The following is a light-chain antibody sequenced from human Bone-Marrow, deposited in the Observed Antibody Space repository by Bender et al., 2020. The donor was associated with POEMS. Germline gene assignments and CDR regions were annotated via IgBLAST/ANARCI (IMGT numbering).Light chain of an antibody. J-gene: IGLJ3*02. Sequence: QSVLTQPPSVSGAPGQRVTISCTGSSSNTGSGYDINWYQHFPGSAPKLLIYDVNTRPSGVSSRFSGSKSGNTASLTISGLQAEDEADYFCSSYTALTTAVFGGGTRLTVL. CDR2: DVN. V-gene: IGLV1-40*01. CDR3: SSYTALTTAV. CDR1: SSNTGSGYD.